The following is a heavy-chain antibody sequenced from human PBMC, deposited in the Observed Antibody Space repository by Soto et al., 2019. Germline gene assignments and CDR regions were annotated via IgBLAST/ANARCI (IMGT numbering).Heavy chain of an antibody. CDR2: VNHSGST. J-gene: IGHJ4*02. CDR3: ARARTYSSGWADY. D-gene: IGHD6-19*01. Sequence: SETLSLTCAVYGGSFSGYYWSWIRQPPGKGLEWIGEVNHSGSTNYNPSLKSRVTISVDTSKNQFSLKLSSVTAADTAVYYCARARTYSSGWADYWGQGTLVTVSS. CDR1: GGSFSGYY. V-gene: IGHV4-34*01.